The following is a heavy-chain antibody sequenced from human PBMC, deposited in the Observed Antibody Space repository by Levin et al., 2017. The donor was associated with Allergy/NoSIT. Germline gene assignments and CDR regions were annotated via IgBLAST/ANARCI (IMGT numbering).Heavy chain of an antibody. CDR2: IYHSGST. Sequence: SETLSLTCTVSGGSIIGYYWSWIRQPPGKGLEWIAFIYHSGSTKYNPSLKSRVTMSVDTSKNQFSLKMSSVTAADTAVYYCARDLGIAVAGGDASDIWGHGTMVTVSP. D-gene: IGHD6-19*01. CDR1: GGSIIGYY. J-gene: IGHJ3*02. V-gene: IGHV4-59*01. CDR3: ARDLGIAVAGGDASDI.